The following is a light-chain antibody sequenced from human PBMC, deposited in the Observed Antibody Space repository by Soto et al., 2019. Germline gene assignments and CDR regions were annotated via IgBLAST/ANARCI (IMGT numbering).Light chain of an antibody. CDR2: DTS. CDR1: QSVFNY. J-gene: IGKJ1*01. Sequence: EVVLTQSPATLSLSPGERATLSCRASQSVFNYLAWYQQKPGQAPRLLIYDTSNKATGVPARFSGSGSGTDFTLTISSLEPEDFAVYYCQQRSKWPWTLGQGTKVENK. CDR3: QQRSKWPWT. V-gene: IGKV3-11*01.